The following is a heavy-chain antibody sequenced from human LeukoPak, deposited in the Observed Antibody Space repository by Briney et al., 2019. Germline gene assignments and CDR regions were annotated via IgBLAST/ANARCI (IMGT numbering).Heavy chain of an antibody. CDR2: IIPILGIA. J-gene: IGHJ3*02. CDR3: ARGRGYSGYDAFDI. CDR1: GGTFNSYA. V-gene: IGHV1-69*04. Sequence: PSVKVSCKASGGTFNSYAISWVRQAPGQGLEWMGRIIPILGIANYAQKFQGRVTITADKSKRTAYMELSRLRSEDTAVYYCARGRGYSGYDAFDIWGQGTMVTVSS. D-gene: IGHD5-12*01.